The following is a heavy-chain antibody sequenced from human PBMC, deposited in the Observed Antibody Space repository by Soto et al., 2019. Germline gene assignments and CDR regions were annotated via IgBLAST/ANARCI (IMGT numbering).Heavy chain of an antibody. CDR1: GGTFSSYA. CDR3: ARARGLRHVRGGRGGIDV. J-gene: IGHJ6*02. Sequence: SVKVSCKASGGTFSSYAISWVRQAPGQGLEWMGGIIPIFGTANYAQKFQGRVTITADKSTSTAYMELSSLRSEGTAVYYCARARGLRHVRGGRGGIDVWGQGTKVTVSS. CDR2: IIPIFGTA. D-gene: IGHD3-16*01. V-gene: IGHV1-69*06.